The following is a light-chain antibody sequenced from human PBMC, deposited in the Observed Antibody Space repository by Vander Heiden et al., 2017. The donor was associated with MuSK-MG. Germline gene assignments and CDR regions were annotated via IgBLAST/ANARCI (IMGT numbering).Light chain of an antibody. CDR2: AAS. CDR1: QSICSY. CDR3: QQLYSSPLT. Sequence: DIQMTQSPSSLSASVGDRVTITCRASQSICSYLNWYQQKPGKAPKLLIYAASSLQSGVPSRFSGSGSGTDFTLTISSLQPEDFATYYCQQLYSSPLTFGGGTKVEIK. J-gene: IGKJ4*01. V-gene: IGKV1-39*01.